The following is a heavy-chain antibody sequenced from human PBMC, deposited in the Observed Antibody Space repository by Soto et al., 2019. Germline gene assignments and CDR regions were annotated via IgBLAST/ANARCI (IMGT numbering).Heavy chain of an antibody. CDR3: ARQGERATGYCYYYMDV. V-gene: IGHV1-46*03. CDR2: INPSGGST. CDR1: GYTFTGSY. J-gene: IGHJ6*03. D-gene: IGHD1-26*01. Sequence: ASVKVSCKASGYTFTGSYMHWGRQAPGQGLEWMGIINPSGGSTSYAQKFQGRVTMTRDTSTSTVYMELSSLRSEDTAVYYCARQGERATGYCYYYMDVWGKGTTVTVSS.